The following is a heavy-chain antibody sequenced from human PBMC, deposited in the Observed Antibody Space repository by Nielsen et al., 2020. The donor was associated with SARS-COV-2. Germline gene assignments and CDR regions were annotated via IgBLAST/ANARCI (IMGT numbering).Heavy chain of an antibody. CDR1: GFTFSDYY. CDR2: ISSSSSYT. J-gene: IGHJ5*02. D-gene: IGHD2-2*01. CDR3: ARHLLGYCSSTSCQNWFDP. V-gene: IGHV3-11*03. Sequence: GESLKISCAASGFTFSDYYMSWIGQAPGKGLEWVSYISSSSSYTNYADSVKGRFTISRDNAKNSLYLQMNSLRAEDTAVYYCARHLLGYCSSTSCQNWFDPWGQGTLVTVSS.